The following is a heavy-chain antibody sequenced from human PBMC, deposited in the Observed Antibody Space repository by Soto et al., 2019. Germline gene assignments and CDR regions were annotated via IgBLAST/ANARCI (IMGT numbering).Heavy chain of an antibody. CDR2: ISGSGGST. V-gene: IGHV3-23*01. J-gene: IGHJ6*02. Sequence: GSLRLSCAASGFTFSSYAMSWVRQAPGKGLEWVSAISGSGGSTYYADSVKGRFTISRDNSKNTLYLQMNSLRAEDTAVYYCAKSMGYSYGYGSVYYGMDVWGQGTTVTVSS. CDR3: AKSMGYSYGYGSVYYGMDV. CDR1: GFTFSSYA. D-gene: IGHD5-18*01.